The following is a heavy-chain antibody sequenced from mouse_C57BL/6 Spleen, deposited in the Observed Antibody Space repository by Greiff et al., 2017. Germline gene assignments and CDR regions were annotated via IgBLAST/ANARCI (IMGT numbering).Heavy chain of an antibody. CDR2: IWRAGST. CDR3: ARNGNYAMDD. Sequence: QVQLKESGPGLVQPSQSLSITCTVPGFSLTSYGVHWVRQSPGKGLEWLGVIWRAGSTDYNAAFISRLSLSKDNSKSQVFFKMNSLQAYDTAIYYCARNGNYAMDDWGQGTSGTVSS. V-gene: IGHV2-2*01. CDR1: GFSLTSYG. J-gene: IGHJ4*01. D-gene: IGHD1-1*02.